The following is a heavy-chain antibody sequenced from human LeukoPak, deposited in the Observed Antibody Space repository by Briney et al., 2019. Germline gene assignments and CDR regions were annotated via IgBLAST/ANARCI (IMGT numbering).Heavy chain of an antibody. J-gene: IGHJ4*02. D-gene: IGHD2-2*01. CDR2: VWASGNDK. V-gene: IGHV3-33*08. CDR1: GFIFSGYG. CDR3: ANQHY. Sequence: GGSLRLSCVASGFIFSGYGMHCVRQAPGRGLEWVAVVWASGNDKNYADSVDGRFTISRDNSKNTVYLQMSSLRPEDTGIYYCANQHYWGQGTPVTVSS.